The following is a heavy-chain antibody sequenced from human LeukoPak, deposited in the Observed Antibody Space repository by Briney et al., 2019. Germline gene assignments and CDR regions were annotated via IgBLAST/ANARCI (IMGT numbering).Heavy chain of an antibody. J-gene: IGHJ4*02. CDR3: ARDSGSYYDRLDC. Sequence: GGSLGLSCSASGFAFSDYSLNWVRQTPGKGLEWVSYISVSGATVKYADSVKGRFAISRDNGRNSLYLQMNSLRAEDTAVYYCARDSGSYYDRLDCWGQGNLVTVSS. CDR1: GFAFSDYS. D-gene: IGHD3-22*01. V-gene: IGHV3-48*01. CDR2: ISVSGATV.